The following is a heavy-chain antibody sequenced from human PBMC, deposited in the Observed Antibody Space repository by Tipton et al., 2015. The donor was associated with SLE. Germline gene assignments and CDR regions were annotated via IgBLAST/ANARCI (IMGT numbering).Heavy chain of an antibody. Sequence: GSLRLSCAASGFTVSSNYMSWVRQAPGKGLEWVSVIYSGGSTYYADSVKGRFTISRDNAKNSLYLQMNSLRAEDTAVYYCARSGELTYYYYYGMDVWGQGTTVTVSS. J-gene: IGHJ6*02. CDR1: GFTVSSNY. CDR3: ARSGELTYYYYYGMDV. V-gene: IGHV3-53*01. D-gene: IGHD1-26*01. CDR2: IYSGGST.